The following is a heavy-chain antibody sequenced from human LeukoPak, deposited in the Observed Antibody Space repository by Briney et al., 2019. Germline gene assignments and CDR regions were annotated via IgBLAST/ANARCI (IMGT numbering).Heavy chain of an antibody. CDR1: GGSISSSSYY. CDR2: IYYSGST. CDR3: ASGIAAAWYYFDY. D-gene: IGHD6-13*01. V-gene: IGHV4-39*07. J-gene: IGHJ4*02. Sequence: SETLSLTCTVSGGSISSSSYYWGWIRQPPGKGLEWIGSIYYSGSTYYNPSLKSRVTISVDTSKNQFSLKLSSVTAADTAVYYCASGIAAAWYYFDYWGQGTLVTVSS.